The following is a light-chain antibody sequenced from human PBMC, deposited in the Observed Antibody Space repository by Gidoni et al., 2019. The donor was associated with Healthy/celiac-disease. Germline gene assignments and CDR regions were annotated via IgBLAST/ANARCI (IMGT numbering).Light chain of an antibody. CDR2: EVS. Sequence: QSALTQPASVSGSPGQSITIPCTGTSSDVGGFNYVSWYQRHPGKAPKLMIFEVSNRPSGVSNRFSGSKTGNTASLTISGLQAEDEADYYCSSYTSSSAQVFGTGTKVTV. J-gene: IGLJ1*01. CDR3: SSYTSSSAQV. CDR1: SSDVGGFNY. V-gene: IGLV2-14*01.